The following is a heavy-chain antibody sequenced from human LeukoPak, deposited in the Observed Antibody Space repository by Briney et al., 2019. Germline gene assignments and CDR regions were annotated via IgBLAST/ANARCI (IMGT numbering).Heavy chain of an antibody. D-gene: IGHD2-15*01. CDR1: GFTFSSYA. Sequence: GGSLRLSCAASGFTFSSYAMHWVRQAPGKGLEWVTVISYDGSNRYYADSVKGRFTISRDNSKNKLYLQMNSLRPEDTAMYYCARGPEIVVVVAAIDYYGMDVWGQGTTVTVSS. V-gene: IGHV3-30*04. J-gene: IGHJ6*02. CDR3: ARGPEIVVVVAAIDYYGMDV. CDR2: ISYDGSNR.